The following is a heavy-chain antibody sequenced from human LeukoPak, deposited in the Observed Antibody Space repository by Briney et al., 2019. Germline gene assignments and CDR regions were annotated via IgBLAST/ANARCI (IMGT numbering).Heavy chain of an antibody. V-gene: IGHV3-23*01. J-gene: IGHJ4*02. CDR3: ATWTPRIRRLDY. CDR2: ISGSGGST. CDR1: GFTFSSYA. D-gene: IGHD4-17*01. Sequence: GGSLRLSCAASGFTFSSYAMSWVRQAPGKGLEWVSAISGSGGSTYYADSVKGRFTISRDNSKNTLYLQVNSLRAEDTAVYYCATWTPRIRRLDYWGQGTLVTVSS.